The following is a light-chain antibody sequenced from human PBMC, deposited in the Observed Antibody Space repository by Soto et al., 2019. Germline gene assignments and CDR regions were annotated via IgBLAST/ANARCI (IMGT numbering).Light chain of an antibody. CDR1: EDISSF. Sequence: DIQLTQSPSFLSASVGDRVTITCRASEDISSFLSWYQQKPGKIPKLLISIASTLQSGVPSRFSGSGSGTEFTLTISGLQPEDFATYYCQQFNSYPITFDQGTRLDI. CDR3: QQFNSYPIT. CDR2: IAS. V-gene: IGKV1-9*01. J-gene: IGKJ5*01.